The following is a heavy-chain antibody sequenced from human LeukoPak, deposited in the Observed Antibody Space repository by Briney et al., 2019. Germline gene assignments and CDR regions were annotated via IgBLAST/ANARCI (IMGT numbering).Heavy chain of an antibody. D-gene: IGHD2-2*01. CDR2: IYYSGST. J-gene: IGHJ4*02. CDR3: ARLDPAAAPDY. Sequence: PSETLSLTCTVSGGSISSSSYYWGWIRQPPGKGLEWIGSIYYSGSTYYNPSLKSRVTISVDTSKNQFSLKLSSVTAADTAVYYCARLDPAAAPDYWGQGTLVTVSS. CDR1: GGSISSSSYY. V-gene: IGHV4-39*01.